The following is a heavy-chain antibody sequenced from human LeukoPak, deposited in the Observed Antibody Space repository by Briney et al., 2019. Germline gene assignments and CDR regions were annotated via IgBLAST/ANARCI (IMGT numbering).Heavy chain of an antibody. D-gene: IGHD3-10*01. J-gene: IGHJ5*02. V-gene: IGHV1-46*01. CDR2: INPSGGST. CDR3: ARTGIYKEWFGELLAYNWFDP. CDR1: GYTFTSYY. Sequence: ASVKVSCKASGYTFTSYYMHWVRQAPGQGLEWMGIINPSGGSTSYAQKFQGRVTMTRDTSTSTVYMELSSLRSEDTAVYYCARTGIYKEWFGELLAYNWFDPWGQGTLVTVSS.